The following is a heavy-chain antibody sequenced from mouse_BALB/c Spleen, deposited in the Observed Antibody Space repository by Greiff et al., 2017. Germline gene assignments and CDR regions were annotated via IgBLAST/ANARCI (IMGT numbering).Heavy chain of an antibody. D-gene: IGHD1-1*01. V-gene: IGHV2-2*02. Sequence: QVQLKESGPGLVQPSQSLSITCTVSGFSLTSYGVHWVRQSPGKGLEWLGVIWSGGSTDYNAAFISRLSISKDNSKSQVFFKMNSLQANDTAIYYCARTGYYYGSSGAMDYWGQGTSVTVSS. CDR3: ARTGYYYGSSGAMDY. J-gene: IGHJ4*01. CDR1: GFSLTSYG. CDR2: IWSGGST.